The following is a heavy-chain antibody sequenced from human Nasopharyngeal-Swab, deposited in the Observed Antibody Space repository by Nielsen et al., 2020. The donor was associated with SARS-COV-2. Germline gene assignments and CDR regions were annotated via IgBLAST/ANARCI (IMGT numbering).Heavy chain of an antibody. CDR2: ISGSGGNT. CDR3: AKDTYCSTTGCYNGMDV. Sequence: GESLKISCAASGLTVSGKYMGWVRQAPGKGLEWVSAISGSGGNTFYADSVKGRFTISRDNSKNTLFLQMNSLRPEDTAVYYCAKDTYCSTTGCYNGMDVWGQGTTVTVSS. CDR1: GLTVSGKY. J-gene: IGHJ6*02. D-gene: IGHD2-2*02. V-gene: IGHV3-23*01.